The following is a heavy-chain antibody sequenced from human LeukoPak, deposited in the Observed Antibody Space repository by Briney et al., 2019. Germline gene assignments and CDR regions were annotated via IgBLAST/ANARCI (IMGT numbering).Heavy chain of an antibody. CDR1: GFTFSTYT. CDR3: GRDVSITIFGVVTYGMDV. D-gene: IGHD3-3*01. V-gene: IGHV3-48*02. CDR2: ISTSIITI. Sequence: PGGSLKLSCAASGFTFSTYTMNWDRQAPGKGLEWVSYISTSIITIYYADSVKGRFAISRDNAKISLYLQMNSLRDEDTAVYYCGRDVSITIFGVVTYGMDVWGQGTTVTVSS. J-gene: IGHJ6*02.